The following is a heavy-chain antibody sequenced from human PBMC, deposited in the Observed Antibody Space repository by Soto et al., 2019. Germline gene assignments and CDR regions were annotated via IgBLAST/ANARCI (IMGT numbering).Heavy chain of an antibody. CDR1: GYSFTSYW. Sequence: GESLKISCKGSGYSFTSYWIGWVRQMPGKGLEGMGIIYPGDSDTRYSPSFQGQVTISADKSISTAYLQWSSLKASDTAMYYFVFSCHADYYDGIYVPSQRTTVTVS. J-gene: IGHJ6*02. CDR3: VFSCHADYYDGIYV. CDR2: IYPGDSDT. V-gene: IGHV5-51*01. D-gene: IGHD3-3*01.